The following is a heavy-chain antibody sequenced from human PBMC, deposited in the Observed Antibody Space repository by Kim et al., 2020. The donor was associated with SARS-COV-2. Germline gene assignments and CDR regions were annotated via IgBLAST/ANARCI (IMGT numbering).Heavy chain of an antibody. Sequence: ASVKVSCKASGDTLTNYYMQWVRRAPGQGLEWMGAINPSTGTTNYAQELQGRVTMTRDTSTRTVYMELSSLRSEDTAIYYCARGAPSLKVAGVDVWGQGTTVIVSS. V-gene: IGHV1-46*04. CDR2: INPSTGTT. J-gene: IGHJ6*02. CDR3: ARGAPSLKVAGVDV. D-gene: IGHD3-22*01. CDR1: GDTLTNYY.